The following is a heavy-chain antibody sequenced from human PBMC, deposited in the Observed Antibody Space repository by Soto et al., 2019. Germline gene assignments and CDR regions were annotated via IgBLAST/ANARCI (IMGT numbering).Heavy chain of an antibody. D-gene: IGHD1-26*01. Sequence: PGGSLRLSCAASGFTFSSYGMHWVRQAPGKGLEWVAVISYDGSNKYYADSVKGRFTISRDNSKNTLYLQMNSLRAEDTAVYYCAKDSEYSGSPFDYWGQGTLVTASS. CDR1: GFTFSSYG. V-gene: IGHV3-30*18. CDR2: ISYDGSNK. CDR3: AKDSEYSGSPFDY. J-gene: IGHJ4*02.